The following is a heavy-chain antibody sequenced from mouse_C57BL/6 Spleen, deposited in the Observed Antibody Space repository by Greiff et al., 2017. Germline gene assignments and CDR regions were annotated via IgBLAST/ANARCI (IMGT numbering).Heavy chain of an antibody. CDR3: AREEPMIKGFFDY. CDR1: GYTFTSYW. D-gene: IGHD2-4*01. J-gene: IGHJ2*01. V-gene: IGHV1-69*01. CDR2: IDPSDSYT. Sequence: QVQLKQPGAELVMPGASVKLSCKASGYTFTSYWMHWVKQRPGQGLEWIGEIDPSDSYTNYNQKFKGKSTLTVDKSSSTAYMQLSSLTSEDSAVYYCAREEPMIKGFFDYWGQGTTLTVSS.